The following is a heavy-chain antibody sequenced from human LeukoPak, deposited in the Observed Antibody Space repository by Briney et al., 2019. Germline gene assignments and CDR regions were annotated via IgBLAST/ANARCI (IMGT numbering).Heavy chain of an antibody. CDR3: ARVYYYGSGSPNDAFDI. V-gene: IGHV3-74*01. Sequence: GGSLRLPCAASGFTFSSYWMHWVRQAPGKGLVWVSRINSDGSSTSYADSVKGRFTISRDNAKNTLYLQMNSLRAEDTAVYYCARVYYYGSGSPNDAFDIWGQGTMVTVSS. CDR1: GFTFSSYW. D-gene: IGHD3-10*01. J-gene: IGHJ3*02. CDR2: INSDGSST.